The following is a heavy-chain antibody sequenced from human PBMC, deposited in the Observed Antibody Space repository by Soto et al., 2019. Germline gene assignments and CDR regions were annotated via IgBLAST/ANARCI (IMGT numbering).Heavy chain of an antibody. V-gene: IGHV5-51*01. CDR2: ISPRDSDT. J-gene: IGHJ5*02. CDR1: GYTFTNYW. CDR3: ARHGFYGDYSSNYFDP. D-gene: IGHD4-17*01. Sequence: GESLKISCKGSGYTFTNYWIAWVRQMPGKGLEYMGIISPRDSDTRYSPSFQGQVTISADKSITTAYLQWSSLKASDTAMYYCARHGFYGDYSSNYFDPWGQGTLVTVSS.